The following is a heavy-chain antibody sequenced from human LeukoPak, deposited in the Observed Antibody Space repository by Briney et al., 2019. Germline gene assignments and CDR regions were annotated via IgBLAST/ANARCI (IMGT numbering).Heavy chain of an antibody. D-gene: IGHD1-26*01. CDR3: ARAPYGSGSYYVY. CDR2: INHSGST. CDR1: GGSFSGYY. J-gene: IGHJ4*02. V-gene: IGHV4-34*01. Sequence: ASETLSLTCAVYGGSFSGYYWSWIRQPPGKGLEWIGEINHSGSTNYNPSLKSRVTISVDTSKNQFSLKLSSVTAADTAVYYCARAPYGSGSYYVYWGQGTLVTVSS.